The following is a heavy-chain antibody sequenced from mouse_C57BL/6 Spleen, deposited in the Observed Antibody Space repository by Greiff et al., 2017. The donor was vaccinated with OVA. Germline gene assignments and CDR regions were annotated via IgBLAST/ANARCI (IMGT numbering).Heavy chain of an antibody. V-gene: IGHV1-82*01. CDR3: ARSVYYGSSYGYFDV. Sequence: VKLQESGPELVKPGASVKISCKASGYAFSSSWMNWVKQRPGKGLEWIGRIYPGDGDTNYNGKFQGKATLTADKSSSTAYMQLSSLTSEDSAVYFCARSVYYGSSYGYFDVWGTGTTVTVSS. CDR1: GYAFSSSW. J-gene: IGHJ1*03. CDR2: IYPGDGDT. D-gene: IGHD1-1*01.